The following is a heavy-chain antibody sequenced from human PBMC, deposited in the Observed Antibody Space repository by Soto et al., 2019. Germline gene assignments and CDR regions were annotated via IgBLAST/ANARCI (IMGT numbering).Heavy chain of an antibody. D-gene: IGHD3-10*01. CDR1: GYTFTSYY. J-gene: IGHJ4*02. CDR2: INPNSGGT. CDR3: ASCPQNCITSSPCCLFFDY. Sequence: GASVKVSCKASGYTFTSYYMHWVRQAPGQGLEWMGWINPNSGGTNYAQKFQGWVTMTRDTSISTAYMELSRLRSEDTAVYYCASCPQNCITSSPCCLFFDYWGQGTLVTVSS. V-gene: IGHV1-2*04.